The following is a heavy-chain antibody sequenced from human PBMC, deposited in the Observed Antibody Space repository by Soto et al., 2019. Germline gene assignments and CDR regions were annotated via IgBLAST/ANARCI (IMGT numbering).Heavy chain of an antibody. J-gene: IGHJ4*02. CDR1: GGTFSSYT. D-gene: IGHD6-6*01. V-gene: IGHV1-69*08. Sequence: QVQLVQSGAEVKKPGSSVKVSCKASGGTFSSYTISWVRQASGQGLEWMGRIIPILGIANYAQKFQGRVTITADKSTSTAYMELSSLRSEDTAVYYCARDSYSSSSRFDYWGQGTLVTVSS. CDR2: IIPILGIA. CDR3: ARDSYSSSSRFDY.